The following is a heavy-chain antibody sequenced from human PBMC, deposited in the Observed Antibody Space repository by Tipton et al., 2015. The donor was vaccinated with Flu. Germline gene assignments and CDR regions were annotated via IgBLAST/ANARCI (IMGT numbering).Heavy chain of an antibody. CDR2: IFHSGRT. J-gene: IGHJ4*02. CDR3: ARDPSLGMPDYFDS. CDR1: GYSISSGYY. V-gene: IGHV4-38-2*02. D-gene: IGHD2-2*01. Sequence: TLSLTCAVSGYSISSGYYWGWIRQPPGKGLEWLGSIFHSGRTYYNPSLKSRVTILVDTSKNQFSLKLSSVTAADTAMYYCARDPSLGMPDYFDSWGQGILVTASS.